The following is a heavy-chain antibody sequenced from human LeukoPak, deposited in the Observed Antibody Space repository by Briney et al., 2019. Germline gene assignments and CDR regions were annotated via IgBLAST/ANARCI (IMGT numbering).Heavy chain of an antibody. J-gene: IGHJ4*02. Sequence: SETLSLTCAVYGGSFSGYYWSWIRQPPGKGLEWIGEINHSGSTNYNPSLKSRVTISVDTSKNQFSLKLSSVTAADTAVYYCASNDYGDYDSFDYWGQGTLVTVSS. CDR2: INHSGST. D-gene: IGHD4-17*01. CDR1: GGSFSGYY. CDR3: ASNDYGDYDSFDY. V-gene: IGHV4-34*01.